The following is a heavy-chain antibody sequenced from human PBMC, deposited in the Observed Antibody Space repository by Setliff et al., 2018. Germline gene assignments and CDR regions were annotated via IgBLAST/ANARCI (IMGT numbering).Heavy chain of an antibody. D-gene: IGHD6-19*01. CDR2: IKEDGSEN. V-gene: IGHV3-7*03. CDR1: GFTFSSNW. Sequence: PGGSLRLSCAVSGFTFSSNWMSWVRQAPGKGLQWVANIKEDGSENYYLDSVKGRFTVSSDNAKNSLYLQMNSLKTEDTAVYYCTTSPISSGWHSNFDYNMDVWGQGTTVTVSS. J-gene: IGHJ6*02. CDR3: TTSPISSGWHSNFDYNMDV.